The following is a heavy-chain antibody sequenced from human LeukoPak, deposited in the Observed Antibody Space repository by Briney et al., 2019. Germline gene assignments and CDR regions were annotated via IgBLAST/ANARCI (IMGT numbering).Heavy chain of an antibody. CDR1: GGSISSSSYY. V-gene: IGHV4-39*07. CDR2: INHSGST. J-gene: IGHJ5*02. D-gene: IGHD3-3*01. Sequence: SETLSLTCTVSGGSISSSSYYWGWIRQPPGKGLEWIGEINHSGSTNYNPSLKSRVTISVDRSKNQFSLKLSSVTAADTAVYYCARGITIFGVVIRRNWFDPWGQGTLVTVSS. CDR3: ARGITIFGVVIRRNWFDP.